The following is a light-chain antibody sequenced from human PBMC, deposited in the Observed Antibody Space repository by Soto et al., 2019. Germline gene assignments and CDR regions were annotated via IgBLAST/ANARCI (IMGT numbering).Light chain of an antibody. CDR1: GSNIGSNT. J-gene: IGLJ2*01. V-gene: IGLV1-44*01. CDR3: EAWDDSLIGVL. Sequence: QSVLTQPPSASGTPGQRVTISCSGSGSNIGSNTVNWYQQLPGRAPKLLIYRTNQRPSGVPDRFSASKSGTSASLAISGLQSEDEADYYCEAWDDSLIGVLFGGGTKLTVL. CDR2: RTN.